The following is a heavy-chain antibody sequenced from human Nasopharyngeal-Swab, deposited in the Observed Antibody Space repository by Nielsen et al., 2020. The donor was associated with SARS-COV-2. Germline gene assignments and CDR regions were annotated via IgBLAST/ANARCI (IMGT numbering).Heavy chain of an antibody. Sequence: SETLSFTCTVSGGSISSYYWSWIRQPAGKGLEWIGRIYTSGSTNYNPSLKSRVTISVDTSKNQFSLKLSSVTAADTAVYYCAYTAAAVKNFGMDVWGQGTTVTVSS. D-gene: IGHD5-18*01. CDR3: AYTAAAVKNFGMDV. V-gene: IGHV4-4*07. CDR2: IYTSGST. CDR1: GGSISSYY. J-gene: IGHJ6*02.